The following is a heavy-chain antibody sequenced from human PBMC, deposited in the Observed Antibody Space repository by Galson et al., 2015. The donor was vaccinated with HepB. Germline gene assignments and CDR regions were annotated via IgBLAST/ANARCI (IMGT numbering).Heavy chain of an antibody. D-gene: IGHD1-26*01. CDR1: GFTFSSYA. V-gene: IGHV3-23*01. Sequence: SLRLSCAASGFTFSSYAMSWVRQAPGKGLEWVSAISGSGGSTYYADSVKGRFTISRDNSKNTLYLQMNSLRAEDTAVYYCARPGSYSGHRDAFDIWGQGTMVTVSS. J-gene: IGHJ3*02. CDR2: ISGSGGST. CDR3: ARPGSYSGHRDAFDI.